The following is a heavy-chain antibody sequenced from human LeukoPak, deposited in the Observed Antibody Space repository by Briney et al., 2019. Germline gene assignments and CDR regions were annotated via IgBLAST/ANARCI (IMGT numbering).Heavy chain of an antibody. V-gene: IGHV4-61*01. Sequence: SETLSLTCTVSGYSISSGYYWGWIRQTPVKGLEWIGYIYYSGSTNFNPSLKSRVTISVDTSKNQFSLKMSSVTAADTAVYFCARGGPPGYYYDYYMDVWGKGTTVTISS. CDR2: IYYSGST. CDR3: ARGGPPGYYYDYYMDV. J-gene: IGHJ6*03. CDR1: GYSISSGYY.